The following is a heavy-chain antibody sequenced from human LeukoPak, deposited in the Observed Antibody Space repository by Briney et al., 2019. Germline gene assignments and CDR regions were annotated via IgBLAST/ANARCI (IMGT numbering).Heavy chain of an antibody. CDR2: ISSSSSYI. CDR1: GFTFSSYS. V-gene: IGHV3-21*01. Sequence: GRSLRLSCAASGFTFSSYSMNWVRQAPGKGLEWVSSISSSSSYIYYADSVKGRFTISRDNAKNSLYLQMNSLRAEDTAVYYCEVQGIAAAGMNYFDYWGQGTLVTVSS. J-gene: IGHJ4*02. CDR3: EVQGIAAAGMNYFDY. D-gene: IGHD6-13*01.